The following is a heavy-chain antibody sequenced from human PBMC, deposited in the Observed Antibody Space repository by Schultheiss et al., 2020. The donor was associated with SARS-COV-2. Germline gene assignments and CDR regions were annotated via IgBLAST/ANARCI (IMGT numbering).Heavy chain of an antibody. D-gene: IGHD3-22*01. CDR1: GGTFSSYA. Sequence: SVKVSCKASGGTFSSYAISWVRQAPGQGLEWMGWISAYNGNTNYAQKFQGRVTITADESTSTAYMELSSLRSEDTAVYYCARDYTRNDSSGYWGQGTLVTVSS. CDR2: ISAYNGNT. V-gene: IGHV1-69*13. CDR3: ARDYTRNDSSGY. J-gene: IGHJ4*02.